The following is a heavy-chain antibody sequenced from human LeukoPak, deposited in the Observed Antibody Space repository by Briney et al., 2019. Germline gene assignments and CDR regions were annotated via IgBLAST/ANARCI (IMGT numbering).Heavy chain of an antibody. V-gene: IGHV4-4*07. Sequence: SETLSLTCTVSGGSISSYYWSWIRQPAGKGLEWIGRIYTSGSTNYNPSLKSRVTMSVDTSKNQFSLKLSSVTAADTAVYYCARATAGGGATTSDYFDYWGQGTLVTVSS. J-gene: IGHJ4*02. D-gene: IGHD1-26*01. CDR2: IYTSGST. CDR3: ARATAGGGATTSDYFDY. CDR1: GGSISSYY.